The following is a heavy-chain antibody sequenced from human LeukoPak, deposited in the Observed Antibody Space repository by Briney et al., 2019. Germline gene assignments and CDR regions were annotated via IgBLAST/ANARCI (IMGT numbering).Heavy chain of an antibody. Sequence: GGSLRLSCAASGSTFDDYAMHWVRQAPGKGLEWVSGISWNSGSIGYADSVKGRFTISRDNAKNSLYLQMNSLRAEDTALYYCAKGASSGWSPYFDYWGQGTLVTVSS. D-gene: IGHD6-19*01. CDR2: ISWNSGSI. CDR1: GSTFDDYA. J-gene: IGHJ4*02. CDR3: AKGASSGWSPYFDY. V-gene: IGHV3-9*01.